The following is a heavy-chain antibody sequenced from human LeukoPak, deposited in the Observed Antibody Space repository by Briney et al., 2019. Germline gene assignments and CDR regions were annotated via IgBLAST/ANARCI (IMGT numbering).Heavy chain of an antibody. D-gene: IGHD3-10*01. CDR3: ATGSGSYYNSDY. V-gene: IGHV1-8*01. CDR2: MNPNSGNT. Sequence: ASVKVSCKASGYTFTSYDINWVRQATGQGLEWMGWMNPNSGNTGYAQKFQGRVTMTRNTSISTAYMELSSLRSEDTAVYYCATGSGSYYNSDYWGQGTLVTVSS. J-gene: IGHJ4*02. CDR1: GYTFTSYD.